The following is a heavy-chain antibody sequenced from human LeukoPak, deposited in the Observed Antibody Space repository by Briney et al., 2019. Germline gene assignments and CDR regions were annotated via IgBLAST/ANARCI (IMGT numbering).Heavy chain of an antibody. CDR3: ARGRDSGYASWDY. V-gene: IGHV4-30-4*01. J-gene: IGHJ4*02. Sequence: PSQTLSLTCTVSGGSINNGDNYWSWIRQPPGKGLEWIGFIYYRGTAYYNPSLKSRVTISIDTSKNQFSLQLSSVTAADTAVYYCARGRDSGYASWDYWGQGTLVAVSS. CDR2: IYYRGTA. D-gene: IGHD5-12*01. CDR1: GGSINNGDNY.